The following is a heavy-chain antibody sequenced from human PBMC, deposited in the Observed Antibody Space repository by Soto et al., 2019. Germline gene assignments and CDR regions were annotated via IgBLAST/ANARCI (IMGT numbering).Heavy chain of an antibody. Sequence: QVQLRESGPGLVKPSGTLSLTCAVSSDSISSSTWWSWVRQPPGRGLEWIGEIFHSGSTNYNPSLKSRVTISLDKSMNQFSLNMTSVPAADTAVYHCASSPGSLAGDYWGQGILVSVTS. CDR1: SDSISSSTW. CDR3: ASSPGSLAGDY. V-gene: IGHV4-4*02. D-gene: IGHD2-15*01. CDR2: IFHSGST. J-gene: IGHJ4*02.